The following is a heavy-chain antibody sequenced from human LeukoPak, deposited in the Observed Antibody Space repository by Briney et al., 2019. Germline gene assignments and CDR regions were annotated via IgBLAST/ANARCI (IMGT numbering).Heavy chain of an antibody. J-gene: IGHJ4*02. Sequence: SETLSLTCAVYGGSFSGYYWSWIRQPPGKGLGWIGEINHSRSTNYNPSLKSRVTISVDTSKNQFSLKLSSMTAADTAVYYCARGSQIAAAAVFDYWGQGTLVTVSS. CDR3: ARGSQIAAAAVFDY. D-gene: IGHD6-13*01. CDR1: GGSFSGYY. CDR2: INHSRST. V-gene: IGHV4-34*01.